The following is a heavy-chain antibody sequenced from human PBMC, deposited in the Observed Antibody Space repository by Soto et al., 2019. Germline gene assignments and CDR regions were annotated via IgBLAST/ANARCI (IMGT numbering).Heavy chain of an antibody. J-gene: IGHJ4*02. CDR1: GYTFTSYG. CDR2: ISAYNGNT. D-gene: IGHD6-19*01. V-gene: IGHV1-18*01. Sequence: GASVKVSCKASGYTFTSYGISWVRQAPGQGLEWMGWISAYNGNTNYAQKLQGRVTMTTDTSTSTAYMELRSLGSDDTAVYYCARDKVVAGTSKYFDYWGQGTLVTVSS. CDR3: ARDKVVAGTSKYFDY.